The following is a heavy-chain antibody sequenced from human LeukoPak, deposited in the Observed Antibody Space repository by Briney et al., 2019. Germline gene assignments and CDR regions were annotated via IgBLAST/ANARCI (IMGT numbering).Heavy chain of an antibody. V-gene: IGHV1-2*02. CDR1: GYTFTGYY. J-gene: IGHJ4*02. CDR3: ATDAGRDPINYFDY. CDR2: ISPNSGGT. Sequence: ASVKVSCKASGYTFTGYYMHWVRQAPGQGLEWMGWISPNSGGTNYAQGFQGRVTMTRDTSITTAYMELSRLRSDDTAVYYCATDAGRDPINYFDYWGQGTLVTVSS. D-gene: IGHD3-10*01.